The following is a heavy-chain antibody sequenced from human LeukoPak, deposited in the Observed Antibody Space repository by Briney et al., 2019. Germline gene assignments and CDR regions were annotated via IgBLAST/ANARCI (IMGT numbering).Heavy chain of an antibody. Sequence: GGSLRLSCAASGFTFSSYWMTWVRQASGKGLEWVANIRFDSSEIHYVDSVRGRFTISRDNTRNSVFLQMNSLRAQDTAVYYCAREATFTAYNFDFWGQGILVTVSS. D-gene: IGHD5-18*01. CDR3: AREATFTAYNFDF. CDR2: IRFDSSEI. J-gene: IGHJ4*02. CDR1: GFTFSSYW. V-gene: IGHV3-7*01.